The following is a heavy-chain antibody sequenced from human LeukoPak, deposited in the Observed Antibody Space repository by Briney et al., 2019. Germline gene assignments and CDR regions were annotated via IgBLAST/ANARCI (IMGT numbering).Heavy chain of an antibody. CDR3: ARHSNYYYYGMDV. CDR2: IYYSGST. V-gene: IGHV4-31*03. Sequence: SETLSLTCTVPGGSISSGGYYWSWIRQHPGKGLEWIGYIYYSGSTYYNPSLKSRVTISVDTSKNQFSLKLSSVTAADTAVYYCARHSNYYYYGMDVWGQGTTVTVSS. D-gene: IGHD4-11*01. CDR1: GGSISSGGYY. J-gene: IGHJ6*02.